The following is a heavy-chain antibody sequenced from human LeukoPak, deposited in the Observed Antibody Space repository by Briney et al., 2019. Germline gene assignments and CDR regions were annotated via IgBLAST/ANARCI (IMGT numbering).Heavy chain of an antibody. V-gene: IGHV3-21*03. D-gene: IGHD5-12*01. Sequence: GGSLRLSCAASGFTFSSYSMNWVRQAPGKGLEWVSSISGSNSYIEYADSVKGRFTISRDNAKNSLYLQMNSLRAEDTAVYYCTTDPVAGYWGQGTLVTVSS. J-gene: IGHJ4*02. CDR2: ISGSNSYI. CDR3: TTDPVAGY. CDR1: GFTFSSYS.